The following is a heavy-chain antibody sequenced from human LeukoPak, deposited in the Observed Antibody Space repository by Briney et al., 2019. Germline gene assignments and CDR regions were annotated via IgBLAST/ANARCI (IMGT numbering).Heavy chain of an antibody. CDR1: GFSFSTSP. V-gene: IGHV3-23*01. D-gene: IGHD5-12*01. J-gene: IGHJ6*02. CDR2: MNNGPGAA. CDR3: AKTHYDLLDV. Sequence: GGSLRLSCSASGFSFSTSPMSWVRQPPGKGLEWVSAMNNGPGAAFYRDSVRGRFTISRDDSKSTLYLQMNSLRAEDTGTYYCAKTHYDLLDVWGQGTTVTVSS.